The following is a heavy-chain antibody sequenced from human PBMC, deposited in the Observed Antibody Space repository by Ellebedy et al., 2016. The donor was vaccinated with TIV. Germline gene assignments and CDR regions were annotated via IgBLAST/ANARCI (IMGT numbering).Heavy chain of an antibody. J-gene: IGHJ4*02. CDR2: INPNSGGT. V-gene: IGHV1-2*02. Sequence: ASVKVSXKASGYTFTGYYMHWVRQAPGQGLEWMGWINPNSGGTNYAQKFQGRVTMTRDTSISTAYMELSRLRSDDTAVYYCARDLGPMTTVTTVDYWGQGTLVTVSS. CDR3: ARDLGPMTTVTTVDY. CDR1: GYTFTGYY. D-gene: IGHD4-17*01.